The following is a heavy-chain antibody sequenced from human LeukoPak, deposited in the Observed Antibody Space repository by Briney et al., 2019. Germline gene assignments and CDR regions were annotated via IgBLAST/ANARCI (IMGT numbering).Heavy chain of an antibody. CDR2: IYTSGST. V-gene: IGHV4-61*02. Sequence: PSETLSLTCTVSGGSISSGSYYWSWIRQPAGKGLEWIGRIYTSGSTNYNPSLKSRVTISVDTSKNQFSLKLSSVTAADTAVYYCARFTVRGVNDYWGQGTLVTVSS. CDR1: GGSISSGSYY. CDR3: ARFTVRGVNDY. J-gene: IGHJ4*02. D-gene: IGHD3-10*01.